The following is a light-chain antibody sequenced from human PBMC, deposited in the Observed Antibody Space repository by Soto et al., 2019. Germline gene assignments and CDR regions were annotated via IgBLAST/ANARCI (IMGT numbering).Light chain of an antibody. CDR2: AAS. J-gene: IGKJ4*01. CDR1: QGISSY. Sequence: IQMTQSPSTLSASVGDRVTITCRASQGISSYLAWYQQKPGKAPKLLIYAASTLQSGVPSRFSGSGSGTDFTLTISCLQSEDFATYYCQQYYSYPPSFGGGTKVDIK. CDR3: QQYYSYPPS. V-gene: IGKV1-8*01.